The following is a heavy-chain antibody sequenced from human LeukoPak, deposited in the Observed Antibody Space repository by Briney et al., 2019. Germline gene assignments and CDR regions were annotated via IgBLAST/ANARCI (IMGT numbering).Heavy chain of an antibody. V-gene: IGHV3-7*01. J-gene: IGHJ4*02. CDR2: IKQDGSEK. CDR1: GFTFSNYW. D-gene: IGHD3-22*01. CDR3: ARDLIYYDSSGSDY. Sequence: GGSLRLSCAASGFTFSNYWMSWVRQAPGKGLEWVANIKQDGSEKYYVDSVKGRFTISRDNAKNSLYLQMNSLRAEDTAVYYCARDLIYYDSSGSDYWGQGTLVTVSS.